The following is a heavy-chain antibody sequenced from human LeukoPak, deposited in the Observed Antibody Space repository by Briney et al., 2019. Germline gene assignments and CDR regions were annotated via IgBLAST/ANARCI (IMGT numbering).Heavy chain of an antibody. Sequence: GGSLRLSCAASGFTFNNYAMNWVRQAPGKGLEWVSRINEDGSTTNYADSVKGRSTIFRDNAKNTLYLQMNSLRAEDTAVYYCVRDLGGRSGHWGQGTLVTVSS. CDR1: GFTFNNYA. CDR3: VRDLGGRSGH. D-gene: IGHD1-26*01. V-gene: IGHV3-74*01. J-gene: IGHJ4*02. CDR2: INEDGSTT.